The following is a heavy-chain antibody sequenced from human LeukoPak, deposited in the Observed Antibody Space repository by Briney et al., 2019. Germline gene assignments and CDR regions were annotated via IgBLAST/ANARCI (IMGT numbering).Heavy chain of an antibody. J-gene: IGHJ6*02. Sequence: GGSLRLSCAASGFTFSDYYMSWIRQAPGKGLEWVANMKQDGSEKYYVDSVKGRFTISRDNAKNSLYPQMNSLRAEDTAVYYCARDFPYRWELQNYYYGMDVWGQGTTVTVSS. V-gene: IGHV3-7*01. CDR2: MKQDGSEK. CDR3: ARDFPYRWELQNYYYGMDV. D-gene: IGHD1-26*01. CDR1: GFTFSDYY.